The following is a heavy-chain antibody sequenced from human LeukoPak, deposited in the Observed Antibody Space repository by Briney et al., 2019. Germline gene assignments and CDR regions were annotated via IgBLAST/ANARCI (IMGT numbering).Heavy chain of an antibody. CDR2: ISYDGSNR. V-gene: IGHV3-30*18. CDR3: AKERPETHSSSWYSPLWY. J-gene: IGHJ4*02. CDR1: GFTFSSYG. D-gene: IGHD6-13*01. Sequence: GGSLRLSCAASGFTFSSYGMHWVRQAPGKGLEWVAVISYDGSNRYYADSVKGRFTISRDNSKNTLYLQMNSLRAEDTAVYYCAKERPETHSSSWYSPLWYWGQGTLVTVSS.